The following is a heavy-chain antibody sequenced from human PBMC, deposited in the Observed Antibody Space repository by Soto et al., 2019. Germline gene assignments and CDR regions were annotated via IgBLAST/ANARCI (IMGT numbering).Heavy chain of an antibody. V-gene: IGHV3-30-3*01. J-gene: IGHJ4*02. CDR1: EFSFRSYA. CDR3: ARTFDTITYYFDY. CDR2: ISFDGNII. D-gene: IGHD3-9*01. Sequence: QVHLVESGGGVGQPGGSLRLSCAASEFSFRSYAMHCIRQAPGKGLEWVAVISFDGNIIHYADSVKGRFIISRDNSKNTLYLQMHSLSGEDTAVYYCARTFDTITYYFDYWGQGTLVTVSS.